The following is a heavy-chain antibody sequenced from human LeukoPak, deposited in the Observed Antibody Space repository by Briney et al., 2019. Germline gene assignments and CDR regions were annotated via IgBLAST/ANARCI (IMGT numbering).Heavy chain of an antibody. Sequence: GGSLRLSCVASGFTFSGHGMHWVRQAPGKGREWGALIWFDGGREHYEDSVKGRFTISRHNSKITVSLQMNSLRVEDTAVYFCARWTGSNPLGALDIWGPGTMVIVSP. D-gene: IGHD3-16*01. J-gene: IGHJ3*02. CDR3: ARWTGSNPLGALDI. CDR2: IWFDGGRE. CDR1: GFTFSGHG. V-gene: IGHV3-33*01.